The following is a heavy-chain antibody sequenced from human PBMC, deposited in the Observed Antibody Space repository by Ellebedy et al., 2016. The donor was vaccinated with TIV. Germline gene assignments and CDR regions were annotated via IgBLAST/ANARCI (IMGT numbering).Heavy chain of an antibody. CDR3: ARRPGYCGGDCYSYAFDI. V-gene: IGHV5-51*01. CDR1: GYTFTNYW. Sequence: KVSCKSSGYTFTNYWIGWVRQMPGKGLEWMGIIYPADSDTKYSPSFEGQVTVSADKSVNTAYLQWSSLKASDTAMYYCARRPGYCGGDCYSYAFDIWGQGTMVTVSS. D-gene: IGHD2-21*02. CDR2: IYPADSDT. J-gene: IGHJ3*02.